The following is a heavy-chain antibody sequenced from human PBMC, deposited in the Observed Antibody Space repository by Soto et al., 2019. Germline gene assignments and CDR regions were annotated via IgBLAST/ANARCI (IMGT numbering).Heavy chain of an antibody. D-gene: IGHD6-6*01. CDR2: IWYDGSNK. J-gene: IGHJ6*02. V-gene: IGHV3-33*01. CDR3: ARGSSSSSPDGFCLKYYYYYYGMDV. CDR1: GFTFSSYG. Sequence: QVQLVESGGGVVQPGRSLRLSCAASGFTFSSYGMHWVRQAPGKGLEWVAVIWYDGSNKYYADSVKGRFTISRDNSKNTLYLQMNSLRAEDTAVYYCARGSSSSSPDGFCLKYYYYYYGMDVWGRGTTVTVSS.